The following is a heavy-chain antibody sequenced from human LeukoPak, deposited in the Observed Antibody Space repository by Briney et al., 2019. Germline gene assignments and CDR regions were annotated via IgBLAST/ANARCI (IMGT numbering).Heavy chain of an antibody. Sequence: SVKVSCKASGGTFSSYAISWVRQAPGQGLEWMGGIIPIFGTANYAQKFQGRVTITTDESTSTAYMELSSLRSEDTAVYYCASATPPNDDFWSGLPNHWYFDLWGRGTLVTVSS. CDR1: GGTFSSYA. CDR2: IIPIFGTA. CDR3: ASATPPNDDFWSGLPNHWYFDL. D-gene: IGHD3-3*01. J-gene: IGHJ2*01. V-gene: IGHV1-69*05.